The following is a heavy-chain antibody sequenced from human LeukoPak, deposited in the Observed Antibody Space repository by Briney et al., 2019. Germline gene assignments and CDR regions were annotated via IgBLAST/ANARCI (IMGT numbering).Heavy chain of an antibody. CDR2: ISGSGGST. D-gene: IGHD3-22*01. V-gene: IGHV3-23*01. Sequence: GGSLRLSCAASGFTFSSYAMSWVRQAPGKGLEWVSAISGSGGSTYYADSVKGRFTISRDNSKNTLYLQMNSLRAEDTAVYYCAKGAYYDSSGYQDNPFFDYWGQGTLVTVSS. CDR1: GFTFSSYA. J-gene: IGHJ4*02. CDR3: AKGAYYDSSGYQDNPFFDY.